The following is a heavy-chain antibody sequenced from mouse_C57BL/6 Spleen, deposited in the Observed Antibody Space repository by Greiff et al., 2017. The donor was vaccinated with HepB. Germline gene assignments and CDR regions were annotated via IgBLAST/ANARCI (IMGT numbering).Heavy chain of an antibody. CDR3: ARGPYYGSPSWFAY. CDR1: GFTFSSYA. CDR2: ISDGGSYT. V-gene: IGHV5-4*03. D-gene: IGHD1-1*01. Sequence: EVKLQESGGGLVKPGGSLKLSCAASGFTFSSYAMSWVRQTPEKRLEWVATISDGGSYTYYPDNVKGRFTISRDNAKNNLYLQMSHLKSEDTAMYYCARGPYYGSPSWFAYWGQGTLVTVSA. J-gene: IGHJ3*01.